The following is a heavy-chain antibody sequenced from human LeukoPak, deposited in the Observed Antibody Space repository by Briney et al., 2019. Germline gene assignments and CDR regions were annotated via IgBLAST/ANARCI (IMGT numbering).Heavy chain of an antibody. V-gene: IGHV4-34*01. J-gene: IGHJ3*02. CDR2: INHSGST. CDR1: GGSFSGYY. Sequence: SETLSLTCAVYGGSFSGYYWSWIRQPPGKGLEWIGEINHSGSTNYNPSLKSRVTISVDTSKNQFSLKLSSVTAADTAVYYCARHLDSIGYDAFDIWGQGTMVTVSS. D-gene: IGHD3-22*01. CDR3: ARHLDSIGYDAFDI.